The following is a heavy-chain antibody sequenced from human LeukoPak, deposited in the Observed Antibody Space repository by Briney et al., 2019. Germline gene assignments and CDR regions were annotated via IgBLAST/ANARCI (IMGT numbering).Heavy chain of an antibody. CDR3: ARGYYDSSGYYL. V-gene: IGHV1-69*13. CDR2: IIPIFGTA. Sequence: SVKVSCKASGYTFTSYGISWVRQAPGQGLEWMGGIIPIFGTANYAQKFQGRVTITADESTSTAYMELSSLRSEDTAVYYCARGYYDSSGYYLWGQGTLVTVSS. D-gene: IGHD3-22*01. J-gene: IGHJ5*02. CDR1: GYTFTSYG.